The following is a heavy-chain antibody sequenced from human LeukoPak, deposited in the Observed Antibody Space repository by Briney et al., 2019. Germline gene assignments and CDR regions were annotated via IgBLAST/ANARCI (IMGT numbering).Heavy chain of an antibody. V-gene: IGHV1-18*01. D-gene: IGHD1-26*01. CDR3: ARDEGGSYSYNWFDP. CDR1: GYTFNTYG. CDR2: IGAYIGNT. J-gene: IGHJ5*02. Sequence: ASVKVSCKASGYTFNTYGISWVRQAPGQGLEWMGWIGAYIGNTNYAQKFQGRVTMTTDTSTSTAYMELRSLRSDDTAVYYCARDEGGSYSYNWFDPWGQGTLVTVSS.